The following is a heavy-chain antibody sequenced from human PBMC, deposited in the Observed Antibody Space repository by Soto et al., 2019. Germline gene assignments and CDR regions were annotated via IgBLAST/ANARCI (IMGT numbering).Heavy chain of an antibody. V-gene: IGHV3-23*01. D-gene: IGHD1-20*01. Sequence: EVQLLESGGGLVQPGGSLRLSCAASGLTMSWVRQAPGKGLDWVSAISGSVGITYYADSVKGRFTISRDNSKNTLYLEMNGLSANDTAVYYCAKPHSGSNWSYEYWGQGTLVTVSS. CDR3: AKPHSGSNWSYEY. CDR2: ISGSVGIT. CDR1: GLT. J-gene: IGHJ4*02.